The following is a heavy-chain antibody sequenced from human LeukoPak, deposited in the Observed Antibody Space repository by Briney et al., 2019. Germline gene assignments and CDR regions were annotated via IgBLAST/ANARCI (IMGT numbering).Heavy chain of an antibody. CDR3: ARDRDYDSSGPTHFVDYFDY. CDR1: GGTFSSYA. V-gene: IGHV1-69*04. CDR2: IIPILGIA. D-gene: IGHD3-22*01. Sequence: EASVKVSCKASGGTFSSYAISWVRQAPGQGLEWMGRIIPILGIANYAQKFQGRVTITADKSTSTAYMELSSLRSEDTAVYYCARDRDYDSSGPTHFVDYFDYWGQGTLVTVSS. J-gene: IGHJ4*02.